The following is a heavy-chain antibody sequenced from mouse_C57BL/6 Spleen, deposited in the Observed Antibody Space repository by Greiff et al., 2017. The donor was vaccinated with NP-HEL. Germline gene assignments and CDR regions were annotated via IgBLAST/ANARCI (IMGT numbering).Heavy chain of an antibody. CDR2: IDPENGDT. CDR1: GFNIKDDY. CDR3: TRIHYYGSSYWYFDV. J-gene: IGHJ1*03. D-gene: IGHD1-1*01. V-gene: IGHV14-4*01. Sequence: EVQVVESGAELVRPGASVKLSCTASGFNIKDDYMHWVKQRPEQGLEWIGWIDPENGDTEYASKFQGKATITADTSSNTAYLQLSSLTSEDTAVYYCTRIHYYGSSYWYFDVWGTGTTVTVSS.